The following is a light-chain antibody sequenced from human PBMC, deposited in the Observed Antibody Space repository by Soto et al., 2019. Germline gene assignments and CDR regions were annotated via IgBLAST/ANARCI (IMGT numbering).Light chain of an antibody. J-gene: IGKJ1*01. CDR3: QRRYGSPPWT. CDR2: GAS. V-gene: IGKV1-39*01. CDR1: QTISIF. Sequence: DIQMTQSPSSLSASVGDRVTITCRASQTISIFLNWYQQKPGKAPKLLIYGASTLQGGVPSRFSGSGSGTEFTLLISSMQPEDFATYYCQRRYGSPPWTFGRGTKVEIK.